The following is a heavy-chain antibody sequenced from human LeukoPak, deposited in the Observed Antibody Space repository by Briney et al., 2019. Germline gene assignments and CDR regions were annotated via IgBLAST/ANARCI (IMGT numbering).Heavy chain of an antibody. CDR3: ARDGGITAAGSPDY. V-gene: IGHV3-33*08. D-gene: IGHD6-13*01. J-gene: IGHJ4*02. Sequence: GGSLRLSCAASGFTFSSYAMHWVRQAPGKGLEWVAIIWSDGRNKDYADSVKGRFTISRDTSKNTLYLQMNSLRAEDTAVYYCARDGGITAAGSPDYWGQGTLVTVSS. CDR1: GFTFSSYA. CDR2: IWSDGRNK.